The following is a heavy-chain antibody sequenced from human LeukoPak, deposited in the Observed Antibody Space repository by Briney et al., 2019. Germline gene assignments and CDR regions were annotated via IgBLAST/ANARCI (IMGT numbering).Heavy chain of an antibody. V-gene: IGHV3-23*01. CDR1: GFTVSSNY. J-gene: IGHJ4*02. Sequence: PGGSLRLSCAASGFTVSSNYMSWVRQAPGKGLEWVSAISGSGDNTFYADSVKGRFTISRDNSRNTLYLHMNSLRADDTAIYYCAKDRTTMTNYFDYWGQGTLVTVSS. D-gene: IGHD3-22*01. CDR3: AKDRTTMTNYFDY. CDR2: ISGSGDNT.